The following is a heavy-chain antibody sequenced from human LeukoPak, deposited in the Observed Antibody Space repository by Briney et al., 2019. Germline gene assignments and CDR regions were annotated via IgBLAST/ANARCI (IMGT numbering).Heavy chain of an antibody. CDR1: GFTLSSYW. CDR2: IKEDGSEK. CDR3: ARGYGLGASGPFYFDY. D-gene: IGHD3-10*01. V-gene: IGHV3-7*04. J-gene: IGHJ4*02. Sequence: PGGSLRLSCVASGFTLSSYWMSWVRQAPGNGLEWVANIKEDGSEKYNVDSVKGRFTISRDNAKNSLYLQMNSLRAEDTAVYYCARGYGLGASGPFYFDYWGQGPLVTVSS.